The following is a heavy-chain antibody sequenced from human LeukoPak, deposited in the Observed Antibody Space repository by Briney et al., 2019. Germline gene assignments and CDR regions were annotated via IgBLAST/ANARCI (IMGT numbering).Heavy chain of an antibody. V-gene: IGHV4-59*12. CDR3: ARDGPIWGYYYYMDV. D-gene: IGHD7-27*01. CDR2: IYYSGST. CDR1: GGSISSYY. Sequence: SETLSLTCTVSGGSISSYYWSWIRQPPGKGLEWSGYIYYSGSTNYNPSLKSRVTISVDTSKNQFSLKLSSVTAADTAVYYCARDGPIWGYYYYMDVWGKGTTVTVSS. J-gene: IGHJ6*03.